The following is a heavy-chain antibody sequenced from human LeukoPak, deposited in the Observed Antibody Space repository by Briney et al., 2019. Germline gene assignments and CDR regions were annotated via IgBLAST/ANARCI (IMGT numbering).Heavy chain of an antibody. Sequence: SETLSLTCTVSGVSISSSSYYWGRIRQPPGKGLEWFGNMYYSGSTSYNPSLKSRVTISVGTSKNQFSLKLSSVTAADTTVYYCAANDRLRAHVFDIWGQGTMVTVSS. CDR2: MYYSGST. CDR1: GVSISSSSYY. CDR3: AANDRLRAHVFDI. D-gene: IGHD2-21*01. V-gene: IGHV4-39*01. J-gene: IGHJ3*02.